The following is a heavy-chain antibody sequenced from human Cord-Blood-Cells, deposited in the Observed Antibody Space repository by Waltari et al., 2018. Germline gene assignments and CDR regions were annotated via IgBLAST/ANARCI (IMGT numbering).Heavy chain of an antibody. V-gene: IGHV4-34*01. CDR2: INHSGSS. CDR1: AGSFSGYY. CDR3: ARGDYYYYYYMDV. Sequence: QAQLQQWGAGLLKPWATLSLTCAAYAGSFSGYYWSWIRQHPGKGLKWIGEINHSGSSNYNPSLKSRVTISGDTCKIQFSLKLSSVTAADTDVYYCARGDYYYYYYMDVWCKGTTVTVSS. J-gene: IGHJ6*03.